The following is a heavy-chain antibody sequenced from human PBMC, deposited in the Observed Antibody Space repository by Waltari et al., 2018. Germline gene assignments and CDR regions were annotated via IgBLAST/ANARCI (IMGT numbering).Heavy chain of an antibody. Sequence: QLLESGGGLVQPVGSLRPSGSDSGLTFRIFAMSWVRQAPGKGLEWVSGISNSGADTYYADSVKGRFTISRDNSKKTLYLQMNSLRVEDTAVYYCAKDHGVAYWGRGTLVTVSA. CDR3: AKDHGVAY. CDR2: ISNSGADT. J-gene: IGHJ4*02. V-gene: IGHV3-23*01. CDR1: GLTFRIFA. D-gene: IGHD3-16*01.